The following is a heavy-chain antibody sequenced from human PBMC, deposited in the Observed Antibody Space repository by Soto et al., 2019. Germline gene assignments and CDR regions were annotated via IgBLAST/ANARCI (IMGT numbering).Heavy chain of an antibody. CDR3: TKPKTYDSSGYHDY. CDR2: IKSKTDGGTT. Sequence: GGSLRLSCAASGFSFSNAWMNWVRQAPGRGLEWVGRIKSKTDGGTTDYAAPVKGRFPISRDDSKNTLYLQMNSLKTEDTAVYYCTKPKTYDSSGYHDYWGQGALVTVSS. CDR1: GFSFSNAW. V-gene: IGHV3-15*07. D-gene: IGHD3-22*01. J-gene: IGHJ4*02.